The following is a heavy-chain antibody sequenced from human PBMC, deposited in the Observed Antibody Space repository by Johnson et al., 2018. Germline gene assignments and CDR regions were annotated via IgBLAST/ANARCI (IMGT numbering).Heavy chain of an antibody. V-gene: IGHV3-30*18. CDR1: EFTFSNYG. J-gene: IGHJ6*03. CDR2: ISYDGNNK. D-gene: IGHD5-18*01. CDR3: AKGGLPNGNYYYYDMDV. Sequence: QVQLQESGGGVVQPGGSLRLSCAASEFTFSNYGIHWVRQAPGQGLEWVAVISYDGNNKYYADSVKGRFPISTDNSKNTRYLQMNSLKAEDTAVYYCAKGGLPNGNYYYYDMDVWGKGTTVTVSS.